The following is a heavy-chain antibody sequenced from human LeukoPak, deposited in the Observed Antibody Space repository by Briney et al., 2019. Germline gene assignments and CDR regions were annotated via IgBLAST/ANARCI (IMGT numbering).Heavy chain of an antibody. D-gene: IGHD4-17*01. Sequence: GGSLKLSCAASGFTFSTYSMNWVRQAPGKGLEWVSYISDSSRKIYYADSVKGRFTISRDNAKNSLYLQMNSLRAEDTAVYYCARGPYGDYIDAFDYWGQGTLVTVSS. J-gene: IGHJ4*02. CDR3: ARGPYGDYIDAFDY. CDR2: ISDSSRKI. CDR1: GFTFSTYS. V-gene: IGHV3-48*01.